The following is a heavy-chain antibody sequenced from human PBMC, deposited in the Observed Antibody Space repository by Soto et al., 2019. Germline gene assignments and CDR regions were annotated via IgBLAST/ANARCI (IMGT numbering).Heavy chain of an antibody. CDR1: GYSFTTYG. J-gene: IGHJ4*02. D-gene: IGHD3-22*01. CDR3: ARGPTDYHDNSGNYFVDY. V-gene: IGHV1-18*01. CDR2: ISTYNGNT. Sequence: QVQLVQSGGEVEKHGASVKVSCKTSGYSFTTYGISWVRQAPGQGLDWMGWISTYNGNTKYTQRLQGRVTMTTDTTTSTAYMELRSLTSDDTAVYYCARGPTDYHDNSGNYFVDYWGQGTLVTVSS.